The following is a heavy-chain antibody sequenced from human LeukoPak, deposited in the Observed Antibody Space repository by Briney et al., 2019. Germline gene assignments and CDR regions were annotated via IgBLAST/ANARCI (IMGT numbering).Heavy chain of an antibody. V-gene: IGHV4-59*01. J-gene: IGHJ4*02. D-gene: IGHD5-24*01. CDR2: IYYSGST. CDR3: AGVSSGSRRDGYNVVDY. CDR1: GGSISSYY. Sequence: SETLSLTCSVPGGSISSYYWTWIRQPPGKGLEWIGYIYYSGSTSYNPSLMSRVAFSLDTFRNQFSLRLTSVTAADTAVYYCAGVSSGSRRDGYNVVDYWGQGTLVTVSS.